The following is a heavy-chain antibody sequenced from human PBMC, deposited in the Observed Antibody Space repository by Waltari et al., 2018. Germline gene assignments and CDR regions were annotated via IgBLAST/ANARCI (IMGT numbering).Heavy chain of an antibody. CDR3: ARGRATYYDFWSGYYFDY. CDR1: GYSISSGYY. Sequence: QVQLQESGPGLVKPSETLSLTCAVSGYSISSGYYWGWIRQPPGKGLEWIGSIYHSGRTNYTPSLKGQVTISVDTSKNQFSLKLSSVTAADTAVYYCARGRATYYDFWSGYYFDYWGQGTLVTVSS. V-gene: IGHV4-38-2*01. D-gene: IGHD3-3*01. J-gene: IGHJ4*02. CDR2: IYHSGRT.